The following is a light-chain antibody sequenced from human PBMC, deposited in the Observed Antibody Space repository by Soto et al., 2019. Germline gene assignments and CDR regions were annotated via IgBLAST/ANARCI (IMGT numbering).Light chain of an antibody. CDR1: SSDVGAYNF. CDR2: EVT. Sequence: QSVLTQPASVSGSPGQSITISCTGTSSDVGAYNFVSWYQHHPGRAHKLIIYEVTIRPSGVSNRFSGSKSGNTASLTISGLQAEDEADYYCSSYTTSAPYVFGSGTKATVL. J-gene: IGLJ1*01. V-gene: IGLV2-14*01. CDR3: SSYTTSAPYV.